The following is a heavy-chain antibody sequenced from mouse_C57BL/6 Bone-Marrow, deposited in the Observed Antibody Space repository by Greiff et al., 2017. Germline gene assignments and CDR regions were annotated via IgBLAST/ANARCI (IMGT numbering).Heavy chain of an antibody. V-gene: IGHV5-4*01. Sequence: EVQRVESGGGLVKPGGSLKLSCAASGFTFSSYAMSWVRQTPEKRLEWVATISDGGSYTYYPDNVKGRFTISSDNAKNNLYLQMSHLKSEDTAMYYCAREIYDGYYVPFAYWGQGTLVTVSA. J-gene: IGHJ3*01. CDR2: ISDGGSYT. D-gene: IGHD2-3*01. CDR1: GFTFSSYA. CDR3: AREIYDGYYVPFAY.